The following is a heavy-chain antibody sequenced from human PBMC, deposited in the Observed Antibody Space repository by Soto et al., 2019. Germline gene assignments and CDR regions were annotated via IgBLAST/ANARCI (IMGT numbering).Heavy chain of an antibody. J-gene: IGHJ4*02. Sequence: QVQLQESGPGLVKPSQTLSLTCTVSGGSISSTDYYWSWIRQPPGKGPEWIGYISDSGNRYYSPSLKMRIAISVDTSKNPFSLQVNSVTAADTAVYYCARAKEGDGFEGTDFDSWGQGTLVTVSS. CDR2: ISDSGNR. D-gene: IGHD1-1*01. V-gene: IGHV4-30-4*01. CDR1: GGSISSTDYY. CDR3: ARAKEGDGFEGTDFDS.